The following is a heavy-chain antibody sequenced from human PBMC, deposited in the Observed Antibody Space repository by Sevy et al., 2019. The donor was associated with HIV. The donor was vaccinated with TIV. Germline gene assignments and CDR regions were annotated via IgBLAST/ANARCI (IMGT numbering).Heavy chain of an antibody. Sequence: GGSLRLSCAASGLTFSSYAMHWVRQGPGKGLEWVAVISYDARNEDYADSVKGRFTISRDNSKNTRYLQMNSLRAEDTAVYYWARFPPERAFDIWGQGTMVTVSS. J-gene: IGHJ3*02. CDR2: ISYDARNE. V-gene: IGHV3-30*04. CDR3: ARFPPERAFDI. CDR1: GLTFSSYA.